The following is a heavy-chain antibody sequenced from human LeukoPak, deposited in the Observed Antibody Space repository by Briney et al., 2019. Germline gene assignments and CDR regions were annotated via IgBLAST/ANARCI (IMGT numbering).Heavy chain of an antibody. CDR1: GYTFTGYY. Sequence: ASVKVSCKASGYTFTGYYMHWVRQAPGQGLEWMGWINLNSGGTNYAQKFQGRVTMTRDTSISTAYMELSRLRSDDTAVYYCARGGPYCSSTSCFYYFDYWGQGTLVTVSS. D-gene: IGHD2-2*01. V-gene: IGHV1-2*02. CDR2: INLNSGGT. J-gene: IGHJ4*02. CDR3: ARGGPYCSSTSCFYYFDY.